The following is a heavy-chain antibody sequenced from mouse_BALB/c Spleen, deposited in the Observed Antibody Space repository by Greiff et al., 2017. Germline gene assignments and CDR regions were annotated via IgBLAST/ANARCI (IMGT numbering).Heavy chain of an antibody. J-gene: IGHJ2*01. V-gene: IGHV5-12-2*01. CDR2: ISNGGGST. D-gene: IGHD1-1*01. CDR1: GFTFSSYT. CDR3: ARHGDYGSRASSFDY. Sequence: EVKVVESGGGLVQPGGSLKLSCAASGFTFSSYTMSWVRQTPEKRLEWVAYISNGGGSTYYPDTVKGRFTISRDNAKNTLYLQMSSLKSEDTAMYYCARHGDYGSRASSFDYWGQGTTLTVAS.